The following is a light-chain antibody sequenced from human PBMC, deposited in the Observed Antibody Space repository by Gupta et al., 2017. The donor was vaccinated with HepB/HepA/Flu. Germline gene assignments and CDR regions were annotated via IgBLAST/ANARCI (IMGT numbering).Light chain of an antibody. CDR1: QSVSNW. CDR2: KSS. Sequence: DIQTTQSPSTLSASVGDRVTITCRASQSVSNWLAWYQQKPGQVPKLLIQKSSILESGVPSGFSGSGSGTEFTLTISSLQPDDFATYYCQQYNSHSETFGQGTKVEIK. V-gene: IGKV1-5*03. CDR3: QQYNSHSET. J-gene: IGKJ1*01.